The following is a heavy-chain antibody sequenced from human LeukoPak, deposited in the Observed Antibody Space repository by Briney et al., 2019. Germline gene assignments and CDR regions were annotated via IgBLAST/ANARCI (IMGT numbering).Heavy chain of an antibody. Sequence: GGSLRLSCAASGFTFSNAWMSWVRQAPGKGLEWVARIKSKTDGGSTDYAAPVKGRFTISRDDSKNTLYLQMNSLKTEDTAVYYCTSESRWGDYWGQGTLVTVSS. CDR3: TSESRWGDY. CDR2: IKSKTDGGST. CDR1: GFTFSNAW. V-gene: IGHV3-15*01. J-gene: IGHJ4*02. D-gene: IGHD3-16*01.